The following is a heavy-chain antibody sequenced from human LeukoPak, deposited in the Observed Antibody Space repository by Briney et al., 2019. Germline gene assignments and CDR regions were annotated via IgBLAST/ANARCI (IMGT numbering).Heavy chain of an antibody. Sequence: PGGSLRLSCAASGFTFSSYAMNWVRQAPGKGLERVSAISGSGGSTYYADSVKGRFTISRDNSKNTLYLQMNSLRAEDTAVYYCAKDRSLFGADYDYWGQGTLVTVSS. CDR2: ISGSGGST. J-gene: IGHJ4*02. CDR3: AKDRSLFGADYDY. V-gene: IGHV3-23*01. D-gene: IGHD3-3*01. CDR1: GFTFSSYA.